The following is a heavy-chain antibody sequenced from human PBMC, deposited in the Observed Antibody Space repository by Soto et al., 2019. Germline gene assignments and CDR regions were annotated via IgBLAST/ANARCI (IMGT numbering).Heavy chain of an antibody. CDR2: ISGSGGST. Sequence: PGGSLRLSCAASGFTFSSYAMSWVRQAPGKGLEWVSAISGSGGSTYYADSVKGRFTISRDNSKNTLYLQMNSLRAEDTAVYYRAKRETLWFGELSTYFDYWGQGTLVTVSS. CDR3: AKRETLWFGELSTYFDY. J-gene: IGHJ4*02. D-gene: IGHD3-10*01. CDR1: GFTFSSYA. V-gene: IGHV3-23*01.